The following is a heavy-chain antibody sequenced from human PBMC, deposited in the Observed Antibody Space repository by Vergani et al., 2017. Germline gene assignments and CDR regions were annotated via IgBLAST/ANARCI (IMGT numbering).Heavy chain of an antibody. D-gene: IGHD3-3*01. CDR1: GGSISSGGYS. J-gene: IGHJ6*03. CDR3: ARLINDFWSRSPLNYYYMDV. V-gene: IGHV4-30-2*01. CDR2: IYHSGST. Sequence: QLQLQESGSGLVKPSQTLSLTCAVSGGSISSGGYSWSWIRQPPGKGLEWIGYIYHSGSTYYNPSLKSRVTISVDRSKNQFSLKLSSVTAADTAVYYCARLINDFWSRSPLNYYYMDVWGKGTTVTVSS.